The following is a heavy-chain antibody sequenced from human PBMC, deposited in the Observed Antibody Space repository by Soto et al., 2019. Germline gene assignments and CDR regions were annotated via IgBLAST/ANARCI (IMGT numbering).Heavy chain of an antibody. CDR1: GFTFSSYA. D-gene: IGHD3-22*01. CDR2: ISGSGGST. J-gene: IGHJ3*02. CDR3: AKDAPPPGITMIVVVPTDAFDI. V-gene: IGHV3-23*01. Sequence: GGSLRLSCAASGFTFSSYAMSWVRQAPGKGLEWVSAISGSGGSTYYADSVKGRFTISRDNSKNTLYLQMNSLRAEDTAVYYCAKDAPPPGITMIVVVPTDAFDIWGQGTMVTVSS.